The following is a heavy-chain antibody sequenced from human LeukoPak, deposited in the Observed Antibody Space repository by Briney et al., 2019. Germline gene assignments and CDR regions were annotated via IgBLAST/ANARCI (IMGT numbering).Heavy chain of an antibody. CDR2: ISSSGSTI. V-gene: IGHV3-11*01. J-gene: IGHJ4*02. CDR1: GFTFSDYY. CDR3: ARDKGDDYVWGSYRSNYFDY. Sequence: GGSLRLSCAASGFTFSDYYMSWIRQAPGKGLEWVSHISSSGSTIYYADSVKGRFTISRDNAKNSLYLQMNSLRAEDTAVYYCARDKGDDYVWGSYRSNYFDYWGQGTLVTVSS. D-gene: IGHD3-16*02.